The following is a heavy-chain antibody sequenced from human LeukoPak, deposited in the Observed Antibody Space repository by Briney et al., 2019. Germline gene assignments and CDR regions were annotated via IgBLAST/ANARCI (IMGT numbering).Heavy chain of an antibody. CDR1: GGSMSSYY. J-gene: IGHJ4*02. Sequence: SETLSLTCTVSGGSMSSYYWSWIRQPPGKGLEWIGYIYYSGTTNYNPSLKSRVTISVDTSKNQFSLKLSSVTAADTAVYYCARHVPGIAAAGPADYWGQGTLVTVSS. CDR3: ARHVPGIAAAGPADY. V-gene: IGHV4-59*08. D-gene: IGHD6-13*01. CDR2: IYYSGTT.